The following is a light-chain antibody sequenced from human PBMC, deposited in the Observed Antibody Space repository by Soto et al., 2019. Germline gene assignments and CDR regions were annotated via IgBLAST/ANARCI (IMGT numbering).Light chain of an antibody. CDR2: KSS. Sequence: DIQMTQSPSTLSASVGDRVTITCRASQSISSWLAWYQQKPGKAPKLLIYKSSSLESGVPSRFSGSGSGTEFTLTISNLQPDDFATHYCQQYNSYPWTFGQGTKVEIK. V-gene: IGKV1-5*03. CDR1: QSISSW. CDR3: QQYNSYPWT. J-gene: IGKJ1*01.